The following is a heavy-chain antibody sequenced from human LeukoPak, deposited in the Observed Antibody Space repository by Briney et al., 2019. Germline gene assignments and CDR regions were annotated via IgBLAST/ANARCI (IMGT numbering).Heavy chain of an antibody. CDR3: ARDFSRVVPAAPTEYYYYDMDV. V-gene: IGHV1-69*01. Sequence: SVKVSCKASGGTLSSYAISWVRQAPGQGLEWMGGIIPIFGTANYAQKFQGRVTITADESTSTAYMELSSLRSEDTAVYYCARDFSRVVPAAPTEYYYYDMDVWGQGTTVTVSS. J-gene: IGHJ6*02. CDR1: GGTLSSYA. CDR2: IIPIFGTA. D-gene: IGHD2-2*01.